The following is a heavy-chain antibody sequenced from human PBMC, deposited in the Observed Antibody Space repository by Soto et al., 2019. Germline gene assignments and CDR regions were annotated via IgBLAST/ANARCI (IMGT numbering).Heavy chain of an antibody. V-gene: IGHV6-1*01. CDR3: AREEEYCSSTSCYFYYGMDV. Sequence: PSQTLSLTCAISGDSVSSNSAAWNWIRQSPSRGLEWLGRTYYRSKWYNDYAVSVKSRITINPDTSKNQFSLQLNSVTPEDTAVYYCAREEEYCSSTSCYFYYGMDVWGQGTTV. J-gene: IGHJ6*02. CDR1: GDSVSSNSAA. CDR2: TYYRSKWYN. D-gene: IGHD2-2*01.